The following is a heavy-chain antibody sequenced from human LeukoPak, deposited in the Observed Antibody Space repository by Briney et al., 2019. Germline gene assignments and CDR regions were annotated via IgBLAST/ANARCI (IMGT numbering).Heavy chain of an antibody. Sequence: KPSETLSLTCTVSGGSISSYYWSWIRQPPGKGLEWIGYIYYSGSTNYNPSLKSRVTISVDTSKNQFSLKLSSVTAADTAVYYCARHLGYSYGYSGYFDYWGQGTLVTVSS. J-gene: IGHJ4*02. D-gene: IGHD5-18*01. V-gene: IGHV4-59*08. CDR3: ARHLGYSYGYSGYFDY. CDR2: IYYSGST. CDR1: GGSISSYY.